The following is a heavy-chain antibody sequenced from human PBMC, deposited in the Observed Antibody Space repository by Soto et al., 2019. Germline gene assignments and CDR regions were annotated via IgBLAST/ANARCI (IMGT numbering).Heavy chain of an antibody. CDR1: GSTFSNSG. D-gene: IGHD6-19*01. CDR2: ISADGSEH. CDR3: GKDRGHSSIWWEFDY. J-gene: IGHJ4*02. Sequence: QVLLVESGGGVVQPGRSLRLSCAASGSTFSNSGIHWVRQAPGKGLEWVAVISADGSEHYHADSVKGRFTISRDNSKNMLYLQLNSLRAEDTALYYCGKDRGHSSIWWEFDYWGQGTLVTVSS. V-gene: IGHV3-30*18.